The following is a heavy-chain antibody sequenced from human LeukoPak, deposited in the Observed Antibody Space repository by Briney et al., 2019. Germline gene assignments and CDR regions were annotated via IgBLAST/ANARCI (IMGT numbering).Heavy chain of an antibody. CDR1: GFTFNTYT. V-gene: IGHV3-7*01. CDR2: IKHDGSER. Sequence: GGSLRLSCAASGFTFNTYTMNWVRQAPGKGLEFVANIKHDGSERYYVDSVKGRFTISRDNAKNSLYLQMDSLRAEDTAVYFCATGHTSLAPGGQGTLVTVSS. J-gene: IGHJ4*02. CDR3: ATGHTSLAP.